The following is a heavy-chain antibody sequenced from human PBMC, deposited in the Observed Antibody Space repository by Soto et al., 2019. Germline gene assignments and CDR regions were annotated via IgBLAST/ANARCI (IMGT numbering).Heavy chain of an antibody. CDR2: ISGSGGSTYYAHTST. CDR3: AKVGGTSHPPIPVDY. CDR1: GFTFSSYA. V-gene: IGHV3-23*01. J-gene: IGHJ4*02. D-gene: IGHD2-2*02. Sequence: EVQLLESGGGLVQPGGSLRLSCAASGFTFSSYAMNWVRQAPGKGLEWVSTISGSGGSTYYAHTSTYYADSVKGRFTISIDNSKNSLYLQMNSLRAEDTAVYYCAKVGGTSHPPIPVDYWGQGTLVTVSS.